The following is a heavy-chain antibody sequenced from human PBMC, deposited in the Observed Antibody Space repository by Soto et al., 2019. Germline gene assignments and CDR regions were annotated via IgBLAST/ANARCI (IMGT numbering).Heavy chain of an antibody. V-gene: IGHV4-34*01. CDR2: INHSGST. Sequence: SETLSLTCAVYGGSFSGYYWSWIRQPPGKGLEWIGEINHSGSTNYNPSLKSRVTISVDTSKNQFSLKLSSVTAADTAVYYCARVVVVPAAMPRYYYYYMDVWGKGTTVTVSS. D-gene: IGHD2-2*01. J-gene: IGHJ6*03. CDR1: GGSFSGYY. CDR3: ARVVVVPAAMPRYYYYYMDV.